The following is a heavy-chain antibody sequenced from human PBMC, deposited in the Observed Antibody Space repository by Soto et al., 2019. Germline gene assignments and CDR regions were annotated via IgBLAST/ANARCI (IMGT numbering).Heavy chain of an antibody. CDR1: GFTFSDYY. Sequence: PGGSLRLSCGASGFTFSDYYMSWIRQTPGKGLEWVSYMSDSGTTICYADSVKGRFTSSRDNTKNSLYLQMNSLRAEDTAVYYCARDDYGGNQGVEWFDPWGQGTLVTVSS. CDR3: ARDDYGGNQGVEWFDP. CDR2: MSDSGTTI. D-gene: IGHD4-17*01. J-gene: IGHJ5*02. V-gene: IGHV3-11*01.